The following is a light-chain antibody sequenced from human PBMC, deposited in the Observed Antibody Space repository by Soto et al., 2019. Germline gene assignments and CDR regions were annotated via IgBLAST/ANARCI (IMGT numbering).Light chain of an antibody. CDR1: SSDVGGYHY. CDR3: SSYTSSSPVV. Sequence: QSALTQPASVSGSPGQSITISCTGTSSDVGGYHYVSWYQQHPGKAPKLMIYDVSNRPSGVSNRFSGSKSGNTASLTISGLQAEDEADYYCSSYTSSSPVVFGGGTKLTVL. J-gene: IGLJ2*01. V-gene: IGLV2-14*01. CDR2: DVS.